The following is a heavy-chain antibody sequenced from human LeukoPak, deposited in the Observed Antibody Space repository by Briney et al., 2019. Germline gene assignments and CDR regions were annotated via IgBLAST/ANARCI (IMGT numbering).Heavy chain of an antibody. CDR3: AREQTRFWFDP. V-gene: IGHV4-34*01. J-gene: IGHJ5*02. CDR1: GGSFSGYY. D-gene: IGHD6-13*01. Sequence: SETLSLTCAVYGGSFSGYYWSWIRQPPGKGLEWIGEINHSGSTNYNPSLKSRVTISVDTSKNQFSLKLSSVTAADTAVYYCAREQTRFWFDPWGQGTLVTVSS. CDR2: INHSGST.